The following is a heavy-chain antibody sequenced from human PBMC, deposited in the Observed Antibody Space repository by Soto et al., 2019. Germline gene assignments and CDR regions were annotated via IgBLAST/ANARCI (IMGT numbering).Heavy chain of an antibody. J-gene: IGHJ5*01. V-gene: IGHV3-30-3*01. Sequence: QVQLVESGGGVVQPGRSLRLSCAASGFTFSSSAMHWVRQTPGKGLEWVAIISYDGSNKYYADSVKGRFTISRDNSKNTLYLQMNSLRAEDTAVYYCARDGWELLVLDSWGQGTLVTVSS. CDR1: GFTFSSSA. CDR3: ARDGWELLVLDS. CDR2: ISYDGSNK. D-gene: IGHD1-26*01.